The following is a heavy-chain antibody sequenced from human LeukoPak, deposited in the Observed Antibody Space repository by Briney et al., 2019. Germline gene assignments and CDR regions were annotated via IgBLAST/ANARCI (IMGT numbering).Heavy chain of an antibody. CDR2: ISSSGSTI. J-gene: IGHJ4*02. Sequence: GGSLRLSCAASGFTFSDYYMSWIRRAPGKGLEWVSYISSSGSTIYYADSVKGRFTISRDNAKNSLYLQMNSLRAEDTAVYYCARERGGGYSGYDPFDYWGQGTLVTVSS. CDR1: GFTFSDYY. CDR3: ARERGGGYSGYDPFDY. V-gene: IGHV3-11*01. D-gene: IGHD5-12*01.